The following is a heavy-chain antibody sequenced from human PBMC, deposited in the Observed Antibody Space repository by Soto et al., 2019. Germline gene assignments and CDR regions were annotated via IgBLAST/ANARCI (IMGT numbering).Heavy chain of an antibody. J-gene: IGHJ5*02. D-gene: IGHD3-9*01. V-gene: IGHV3-48*01. Sequence: GGSLRLSCAASGFTFSSYGMNWVRQAPGRGLEWVSYISSSSSTIYYADSVKGRFTISRDNAKNSLYLQMNSLRAEDTAVYYCAREYDILNWFDPWGQGTLLTVSS. CDR2: ISSSSSTI. CDR1: GFTFSSYG. CDR3: AREYDILNWFDP.